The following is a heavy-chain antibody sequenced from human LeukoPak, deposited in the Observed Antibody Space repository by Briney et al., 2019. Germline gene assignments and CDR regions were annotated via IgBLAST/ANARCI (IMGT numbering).Heavy chain of an antibody. Sequence: PGGSLRLSCAASGFTFSSYSMIWVRRAPGKGLEWVSYISTGSSTICYADSVKGRFTISRDNAKNSLYLQMNSLRDEDTAVYYCARDVERTGGTYYYGSGSPRGWGQGTLVTVSS. CDR2: ISTGSSTI. D-gene: IGHD3-10*01. CDR1: GFTFSSYS. V-gene: IGHV3-48*02. CDR3: ARDVERTGGTYYYGSGSPRG. J-gene: IGHJ4*02.